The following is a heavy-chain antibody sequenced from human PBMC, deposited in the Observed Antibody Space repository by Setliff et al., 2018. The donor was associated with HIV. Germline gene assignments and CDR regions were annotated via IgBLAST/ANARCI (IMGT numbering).Heavy chain of an antibody. Sequence: SETLSLTCTVSGGSISSGGYYWSWIRQHPGKGLEWIGYIYYSGSTYYNPSLKSRVTISVDTSKNQFSLKLSSVTAADTAVYYCARAAPYYDYVWGSHRHFDYWGQGTLVTVSS. V-gene: IGHV4-31*03. CDR1: GGSISSGGYY. CDR2: IYYSGST. J-gene: IGHJ4*02. D-gene: IGHD3-16*02. CDR3: ARAAPYYDYVWGSHRHFDY.